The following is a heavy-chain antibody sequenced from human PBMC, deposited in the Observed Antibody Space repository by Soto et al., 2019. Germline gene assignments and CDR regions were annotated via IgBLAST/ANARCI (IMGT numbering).Heavy chain of an antibody. V-gene: IGHV3-23*01. CDR1: GLTFSSYA. CDR3: AKDGEIVGTRLVPAVMCFDY. Sequence: GGSLRLSCAASGLTFSSYAMSWVRQAPGKGLEWVSAISGSGGSTYYADSVKGRFTISRDNSKNTLYLQMNSLRAEDTAVYYCAKDGEIVGTRLVPAVMCFDYWGQGTLVTVSS. CDR2: ISGSGGST. D-gene: IGHD2-2*01. J-gene: IGHJ4*02.